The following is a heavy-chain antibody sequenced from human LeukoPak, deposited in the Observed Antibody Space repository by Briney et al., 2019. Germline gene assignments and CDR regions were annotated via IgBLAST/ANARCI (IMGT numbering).Heavy chain of an antibody. D-gene: IGHD6-13*01. CDR1: GYSFTSHW. Sequence: GESLQISCKGSGYSFTSHWIGWLRQMPGKGLEWMGIIYPGDSDTRYRPSFQGQVTISADKSINTAYLQWNSLKASDTAMYYCARQGGLAAAGGALDYWGQGTLVTVSS. CDR2: IYPGDSDT. CDR3: ARQGGLAAAGGALDY. J-gene: IGHJ4*02. V-gene: IGHV5-51*01.